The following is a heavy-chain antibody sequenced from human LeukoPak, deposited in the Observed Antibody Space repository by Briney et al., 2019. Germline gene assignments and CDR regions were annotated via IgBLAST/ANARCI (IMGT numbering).Heavy chain of an antibody. V-gene: IGHV3-7*03. CDR2: IKQDGSEK. CDR3: AKDIGQQLASDY. CDR1: GFTFSNYR. Sequence: GGSLRLSCAASGFTFSNYRMSWVRQAPGKGLEWVANIKQDGSEKYYVDSVKGRFTISRDNAKNSLYLQMNSLRAEDTAVYYCAKDIGQQLASDYWGQGTLVTVSS. D-gene: IGHD6-13*01. J-gene: IGHJ4*02.